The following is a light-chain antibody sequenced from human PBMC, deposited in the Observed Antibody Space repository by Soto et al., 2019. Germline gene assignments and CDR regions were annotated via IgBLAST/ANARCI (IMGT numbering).Light chain of an antibody. CDR3: QQYFGTPRT. J-gene: IGKJ1*01. CDR2: WAS. V-gene: IGKV4-1*01. Sequence: IVMTQSPDSLAASLGERVTINCKSSETILYTASNKNYFNKNYLAWYQQKPGQPPKLLISWASSRESGVPDRFSGSGSATDFTLTISSLQAEDVAVYYCQQYFGTPRTFGQGTKVEIK. CDR1: ETILYTASNKNYFNKNY.